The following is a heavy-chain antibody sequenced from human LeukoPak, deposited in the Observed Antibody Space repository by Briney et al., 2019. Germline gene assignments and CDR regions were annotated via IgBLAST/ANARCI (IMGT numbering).Heavy chain of an antibody. D-gene: IGHD5-12*01. J-gene: IGHJ4*02. CDR3: ARDQRPHSGVARATDY. V-gene: IGHV1-18*01. CDR2: ISAYSGNT. Sequence: ASVKVSCKASGYTFTSYGISWVRQAPGQGLDWMGWISAYSGNTNYAQKLQSRVTMTTDTTTSTAYMEMRSLRSDDTAVYYSARDQRPHSGVARATDYWGQGTLVTVSS. CDR1: GYTFTSYG.